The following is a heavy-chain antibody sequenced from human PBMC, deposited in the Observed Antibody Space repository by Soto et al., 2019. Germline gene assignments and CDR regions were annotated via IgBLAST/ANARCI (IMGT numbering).Heavy chain of an antibody. CDR2: IYYSGST. V-gene: IGHV4-61*01. J-gene: IGHJ6*02. CDR3: ARIKLRFLEWFGMDV. Sequence: SETLSLTCTVSGGSVSSGSYYWSWIRQPPGKGLEWIGYIYYSGSTNYNPSLKSRVTISVDTSKNQFSLKLSSVTAADTAVYYCARIKLRFLEWFGMDVWRQGTSVTV. CDR1: GGSVSSGSYY. D-gene: IGHD3-3*01.